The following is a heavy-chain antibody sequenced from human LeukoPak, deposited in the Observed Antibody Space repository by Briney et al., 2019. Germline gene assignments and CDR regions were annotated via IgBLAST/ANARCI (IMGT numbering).Heavy chain of an antibody. CDR1: GYSFTSYW. CDR3: ARQGGGDWGTNWFDP. J-gene: IGHJ5*02. CDR2: IDPSDSYT. Sequence: GESLKISCKGSGYSFTSYWISWVRQMPGKGLEWMGRIDPSDSYTNYSPSFQGHVTISADKSISTAYLQWSSLKASDTAMYYCARQGGGDWGTNWFDPWGQGTLVTVSS. V-gene: IGHV5-10-1*01. D-gene: IGHD2-21*02.